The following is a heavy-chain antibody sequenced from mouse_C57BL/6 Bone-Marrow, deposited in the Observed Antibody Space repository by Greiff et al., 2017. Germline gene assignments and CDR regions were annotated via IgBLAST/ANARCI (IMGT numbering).Heavy chain of an antibody. CDR3: AKYLDDYPRYYYAMYY. J-gene: IGHJ4*01. D-gene: IGHD2-4*01. Sequence: QVQLQESGAELARPGASVKLSCKASGYTFTSYGISWVKQSTGQGLEWIGEIYPRSGNTYYNEKFKGKATLTADKSSSTAYMELRSLTSEDSAVYFCAKYLDDYPRYYYAMYYWGQGNSVTVSA. V-gene: IGHV1-81*01. CDR2: IYPRSGNT. CDR1: GYTFTSYG.